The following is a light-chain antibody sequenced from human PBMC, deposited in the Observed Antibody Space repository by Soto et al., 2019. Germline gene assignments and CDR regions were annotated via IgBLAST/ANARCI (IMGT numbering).Light chain of an antibody. J-gene: IGKJ1*01. V-gene: IGKV1-27*01. CDR2: GAS. CDR3: QTYNTVPTWT. CDR1: QGIANN. Sequence: DIQMTQSPSSLSASLGDRVSITCRANQGIANNLAWYQQKPGKVPKLLSYGASALHSGVPSRFSGSGSETEFTLIINGLQPEDVGTYYCQTYNTVPTWTFGQGTKVEIK.